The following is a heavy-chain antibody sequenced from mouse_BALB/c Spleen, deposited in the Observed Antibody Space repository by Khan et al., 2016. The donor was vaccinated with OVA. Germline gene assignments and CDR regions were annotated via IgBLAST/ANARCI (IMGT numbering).Heavy chain of an antibody. CDR2: INPSTGYT. J-gene: IGHJ3*01. CDR1: GYTFTSYW. CDR3: SNHGSSSACLTY. D-gene: IGHD1-1*01. Sequence: QVQLKESGAELAKPGASVKMSCKASGYTFTSYWMHWVKQRPGQGLEWIGYINPSTGYTEYNQRFKDKATLTADKSSSTAYMQLSSLTSEESAVYYCSNHGSSSACLTYWGQGTLVTVSA. V-gene: IGHV1-7*01.